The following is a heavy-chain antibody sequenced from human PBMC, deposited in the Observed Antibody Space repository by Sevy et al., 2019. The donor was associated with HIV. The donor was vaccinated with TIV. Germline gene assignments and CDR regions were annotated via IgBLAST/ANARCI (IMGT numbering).Heavy chain of an antibody. CDR1: IFNLRDYD. D-gene: IGHD5-18*01. CDR2: ISSSGETI. CDR3: SRGSGYLSAFDI. V-gene: IGHV3-11*01. J-gene: IGHJ3*02. Sequence: GGSLRLSCTASIFNLRDYDMIWIRQAPGKGLEWVSYISSSGETIYFADSVKGRFTISRDNAKKQVDLQMNSLRAEDTAVYDCSRGSGYLSAFDIWGQGAMVTVSS.